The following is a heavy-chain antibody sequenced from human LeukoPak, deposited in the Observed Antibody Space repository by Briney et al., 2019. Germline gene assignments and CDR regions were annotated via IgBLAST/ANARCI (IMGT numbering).Heavy chain of an antibody. CDR3: ARVTRYPAIAVAGFDP. Sequence: PSETLSLTCAVSGGSISSSSYYWGWIRQPPGKGLEWIGSMYHSGNTQYNPSLKSRVAISVDTSKNQFSLKLSSVTAEDTAVYYCARVTRYPAIAVAGFDPWGQGTLVTVSS. V-gene: IGHV4-39*01. D-gene: IGHD6-13*01. CDR2: MYHSGNT. CDR1: GGSISSSSYY. J-gene: IGHJ5*02.